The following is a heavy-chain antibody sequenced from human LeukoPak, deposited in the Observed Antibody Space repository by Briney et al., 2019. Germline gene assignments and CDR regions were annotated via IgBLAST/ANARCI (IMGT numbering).Heavy chain of an antibody. CDR2: ISGSGGST. J-gene: IGHJ4*02. CDR3: AKGHDNVIRGVTFDY. D-gene: IGHD3-10*01. CDR1: GFTFSTYA. V-gene: IGHV3-23*01. Sequence: PGASLRLSCAASGFTFSTYAMSWVRQAPGKGLEWVSGISGSGGSTYYPDSVKGRFTISGDNSKSTLYLQMNSLQAEDTALYYCAKGHDNVIRGVTFDYWGQGTLVTVSS.